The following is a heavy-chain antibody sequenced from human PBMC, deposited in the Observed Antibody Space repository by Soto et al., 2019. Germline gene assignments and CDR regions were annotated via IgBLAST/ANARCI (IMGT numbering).Heavy chain of an antibody. CDR2: IYYSGST. CDR3: AREVAGPFDY. D-gene: IGHD2-15*01. CDR1: GGSISTYY. V-gene: IGHV4-59*01. Sequence: SETLSLTCTVSGGSISTYYWSWIRQPPGKGLEWIGYIYYSGSTNYNPSLKSRVTISVDTSRNQFSLKLGSVTAADTAVYYCAREVAGPFDYWGQGTLVTVSS. J-gene: IGHJ4*02.